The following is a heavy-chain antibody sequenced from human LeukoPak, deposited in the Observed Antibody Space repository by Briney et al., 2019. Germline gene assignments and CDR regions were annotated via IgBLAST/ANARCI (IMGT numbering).Heavy chain of an antibody. J-gene: IGHJ4*02. V-gene: IGHV4-4*09. CDR2: IFTGST. Sequence: PSETLSLTCAVSGGYLSAYYWNWIRQPPGKGLEWIGYIFTGSTTYNPSLKSRVTISVDTSKNQFSLKLSSVTAADTAVYYCARRRRTYFDYWGQGSLVTVSS. CDR3: ARRRRTYFDY. CDR1: GGYLSAYY.